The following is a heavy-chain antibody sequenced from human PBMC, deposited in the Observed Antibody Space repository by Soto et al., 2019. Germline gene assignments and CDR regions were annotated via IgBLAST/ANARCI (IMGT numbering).Heavy chain of an antibody. CDR3: AKDREIFGVAIYSFEY. V-gene: IGHV3-23*01. Sequence: PGGSLRLSCAASGFTFSSYAMSCVRQAPWKGLEWFSAISGSGGITYYADSVKGRFTISIDNSKNTLYLQMNSLRAEDTAVYYCAKDREIFGVAIYSFEYWAQGTMVTVSS. J-gene: IGHJ4*02. CDR1: GFTFSSYA. CDR2: ISGSGGIT. D-gene: IGHD3-3*01.